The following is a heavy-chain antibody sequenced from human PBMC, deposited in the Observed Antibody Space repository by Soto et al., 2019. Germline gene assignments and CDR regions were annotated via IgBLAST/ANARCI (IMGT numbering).Heavy chain of an antibody. CDR3: ARGGIVVVVAATPQATYFDY. CDR2: IIPIFGTA. CDR1: GGTFSSYA. V-gene: IGHV1-69*06. Sequence: SVKVSCKASGGTFSSYAISWVRQAPGQGLEWMGGIIPIFGTANYAQKFQGRVTITADKSTSTAYMELSSLRSEDTAVYYCARGGIVVVVAATPQATYFDYWGQGTLVTVSS. J-gene: IGHJ4*02. D-gene: IGHD2-15*01.